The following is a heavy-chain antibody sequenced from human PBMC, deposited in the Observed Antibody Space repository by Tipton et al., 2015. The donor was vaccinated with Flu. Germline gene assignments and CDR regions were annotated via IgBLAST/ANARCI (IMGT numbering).Heavy chain of an antibody. Sequence: SLRLSCAASGFTFSGSAMHWVHQASGKGLEWVGRIRSKANSYATAYAASVKGRFTISRDDSKNTAYLQMNSLKTEDTAVYYCTTQILNVLLWFGELSDAFDIWGQGTMATVSS. CDR2: IRSKANSYAT. D-gene: IGHD3-10*01. V-gene: IGHV3-73*01. CDR3: TTQILNVLLWFGELSDAFDI. J-gene: IGHJ3*02. CDR1: GFTFSGSA.